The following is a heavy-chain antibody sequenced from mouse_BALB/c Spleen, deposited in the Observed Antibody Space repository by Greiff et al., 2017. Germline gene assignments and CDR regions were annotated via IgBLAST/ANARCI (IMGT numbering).Heavy chain of an antibody. D-gene: IGHD2-1*01. J-gene: IGHJ3*01. V-gene: IGHV5-6-5*01. CDR3: ARDHGNYEGSAY. CDR1: GFTFSSYA. CDR2: ISSGGST. Sequence: VQLKESGGGLVKPGGSLKLSCAASGFTFSSYAMSWVRQTPEKRLEWVASISSGGSTYYPDSVKGRFTISRDNARNILYLQMSSLRSEDTAMYYCARDHGNYEGSAYWGQGTLVTVSA.